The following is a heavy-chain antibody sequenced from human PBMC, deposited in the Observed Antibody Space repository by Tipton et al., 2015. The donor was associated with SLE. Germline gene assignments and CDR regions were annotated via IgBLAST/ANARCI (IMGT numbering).Heavy chain of an antibody. Sequence: TLSLTCTVSGGSISTYYWSWIRQPPGKGLEWIGHISYSGNTNYSPSLKSRVSISVDTSKRQISLTLSSVTAADTAVYYCARVSHVVDYFDSWGQGTLVTVSS. V-gene: IGHV4-59*01. CDR1: GGSISTYY. CDR3: ARVSHVVDYFDS. CDR2: ISYSGNT. J-gene: IGHJ4*02. D-gene: IGHD2-21*01.